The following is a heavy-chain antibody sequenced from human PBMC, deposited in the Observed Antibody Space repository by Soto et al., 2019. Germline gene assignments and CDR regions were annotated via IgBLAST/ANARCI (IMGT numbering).Heavy chain of an antibody. V-gene: IGHV3-23*01. CDR1: GFTFSSSS. D-gene: IGHD2-8*02. J-gene: IGHJ4*02. CDR2: ISGSGDTT. Sequence: EVQLLESGGGLVQPGGSLKVSCAASGFTFSSSSMSWVRQAPGKGLEWVASISGSGDTTYYADSVRGRFTISRDNSKNTLWLQMNSLRADDTAVYYCAKLVPHWGQGTLVTVSS. CDR3: AKLVPH.